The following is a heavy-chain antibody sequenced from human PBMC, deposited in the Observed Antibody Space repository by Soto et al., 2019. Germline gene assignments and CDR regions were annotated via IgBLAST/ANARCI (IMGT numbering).Heavy chain of an antibody. D-gene: IGHD2-15*01. V-gene: IGHV3-66*04. Sequence: EVQLVESGGGLVQPGGSLRLSCAASGFTVSSNYMSWVRQAPGKGLEWVSVIYSGGSTYYADSVKGRFTISRDNSKNSLYLQMNSLRAEDTAVYYCVRLLPDAFDIWGQGTMVTVSS. CDR1: GFTVSSNY. CDR2: IYSGGST. CDR3: VRLLPDAFDI. J-gene: IGHJ3*02.